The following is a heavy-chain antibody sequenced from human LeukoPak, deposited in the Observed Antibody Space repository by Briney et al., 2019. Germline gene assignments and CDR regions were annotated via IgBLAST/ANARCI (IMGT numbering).Heavy chain of an antibody. CDR2: IDRDGVT. CDR1: GFLFTKYD. V-gene: IGHV3-NL1*01. Sequence: GGSLRLSCAASGFLFTKYDMHWVRQVTGKGLEWVSGIDRDGVTYYSGSVRGRFTTSRDNSENTLYLQMNSLRAEDTAVYYCAKTDSIAVAVNYFDYWGQGTLVTVSS. D-gene: IGHD6-19*01. CDR3: AKTDSIAVAVNYFDY. J-gene: IGHJ4*02.